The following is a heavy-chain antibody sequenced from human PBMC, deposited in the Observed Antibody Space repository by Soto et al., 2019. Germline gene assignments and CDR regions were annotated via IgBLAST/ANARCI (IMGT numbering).Heavy chain of an antibody. J-gene: IGHJ4*02. V-gene: IGHV4-34*01. CDR2: INHSGST. CDR1: GGSFSGYY. Sequence: SETLSLTCTVYGGSFSGYYWSWIRQPPGKGLEWIGEINHSGSTNYNPSLKSRVTISVDTSKNQFSLKLSSVTAADTAVYYCARGLRGYSYGYFRGYFDYWGQGTLVTVSS. CDR3: ARGLRGYSYGYFRGYFDY. D-gene: IGHD5-18*01.